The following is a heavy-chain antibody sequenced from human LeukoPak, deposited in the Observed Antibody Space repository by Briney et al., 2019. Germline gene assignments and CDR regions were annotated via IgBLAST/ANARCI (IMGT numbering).Heavy chain of an antibody. V-gene: IGHV3-7*03. CDR2: IKTDGSET. J-gene: IGHJ5*02. D-gene: IGHD3-10*01. CDR3: AKTGFGPFNWFDP. Sequence: GGSLRLSCVASEFTFGAYWMSWVRQAPGKGLEWVANIKTDGSETCYVDSVKGRFTISRDNSKNTLYLQMNSLRAEDTAVYYCAKTGFGPFNWFDPWGQGTLVTVSS. CDR1: EFTFGAYW.